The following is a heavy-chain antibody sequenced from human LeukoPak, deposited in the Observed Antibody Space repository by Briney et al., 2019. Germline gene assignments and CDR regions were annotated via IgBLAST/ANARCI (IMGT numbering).Heavy chain of an antibody. D-gene: IGHD3-22*01. CDR2: IYYSGST. CDR1: GGSFSSASYF. V-gene: IGHV4-39*01. CDR3: AKAGARYSDSSGLYAFDF. Sequence: SETLSLTCTVSGGSFSSASYFWGWLRQPPGKGLEWIGTIYYSGSTNYNASLKSRVTMSGDPSRSQFSLRLSSVNAADTAVYYCAKAGARYSDSSGLYAFDFWGRGTMVTVSS. J-gene: IGHJ3*01.